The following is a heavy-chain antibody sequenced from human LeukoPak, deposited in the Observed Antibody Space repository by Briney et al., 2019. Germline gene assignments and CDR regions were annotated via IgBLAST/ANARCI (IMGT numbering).Heavy chain of an antibody. Sequence: PGGSPRLSRAASGFSVKTHSMNWVRQPPGNGLEWVSAISGNGVSTYYADSVKGRFTISRDISKNPLYLHMSSLRAEDTAVYYCVNGEWLTWGQGTLVTVSS. V-gene: IGHV3-23*01. CDR1: GFSVKTHS. CDR3: VNGEWLT. D-gene: IGHD6-19*01. J-gene: IGHJ5*02. CDR2: ISGNGVST.